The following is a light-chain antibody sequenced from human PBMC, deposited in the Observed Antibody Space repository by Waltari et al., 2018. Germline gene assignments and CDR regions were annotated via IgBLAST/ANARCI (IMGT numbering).Light chain of an antibody. CDR3: AAWDDSLSGPV. J-gene: IGLJ2*01. CDR2: RNN. V-gene: IGLV1-47*01. Sequence: QSVLAQPPSASGTPGQRVTISCSGRRSNIRTNSVYWYQPSPGTAPKLLIYRNNQRPSGVPDRFSGSKSGTSVSLAISGLRSEDEADYYCAAWDDSLSGPVFGGGTKLTVL. CDR1: RSNIRTNS.